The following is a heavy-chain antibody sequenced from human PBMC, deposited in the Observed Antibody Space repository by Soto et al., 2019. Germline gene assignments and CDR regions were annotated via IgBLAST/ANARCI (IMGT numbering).Heavy chain of an antibody. Sequence: LSLTCTVSGGSISSYYWSWIRQPPGKGLEWIGYIYYSGSTNYNPSLKSRDTISVDTSKNQFSLKLSSVTAADTAVYYCARFPRGYSYGHFDYWGQGTLVTVS. J-gene: IGHJ4*02. D-gene: IGHD5-18*01. CDR1: GGSISSYY. V-gene: IGHV4-59*01. CDR3: ARFPRGYSYGHFDY. CDR2: IYYSGST.